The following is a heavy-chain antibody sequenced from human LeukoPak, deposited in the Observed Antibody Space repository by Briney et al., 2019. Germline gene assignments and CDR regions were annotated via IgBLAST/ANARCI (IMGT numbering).Heavy chain of an antibody. J-gene: IGHJ6*03. CDR2: MSYSGHT. CDR1: GDYIGRINYY. V-gene: IGHV4-39*07. D-gene: IGHD3-10*01. CDR3: ARRLGRKFGERFYYYHYMDV. Sequence: NPSETLSLTCTISGDYIGRINYYWGWIRQPPGKGLEWIVSMSYSGHTYYNPSLKSRVTISVDTSKNQFSLRLSSVTATDTAVYYCARRLGRKFGERFYYYHYMDVWGKGTTVTISS.